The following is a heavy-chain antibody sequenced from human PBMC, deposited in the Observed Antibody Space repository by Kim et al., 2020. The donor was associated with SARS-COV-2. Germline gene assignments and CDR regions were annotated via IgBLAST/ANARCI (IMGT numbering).Heavy chain of an antibody. Sequence: GESLKISCRASGYTFTSHWIGWVRQVPGKGLEWMGIIYPPDSDTRYRPSFQGQVTISVDKAINTAYLQWNSLQASDIAIYYCARRGKDASYYTFDRWGQG. CDR2: IYPPDSDT. CDR3: ARRGKDASYYTFDR. D-gene: IGHD3-10*01. CDR1: GYTFTSHW. V-gene: IGHV5-51*01. J-gene: IGHJ3*01.